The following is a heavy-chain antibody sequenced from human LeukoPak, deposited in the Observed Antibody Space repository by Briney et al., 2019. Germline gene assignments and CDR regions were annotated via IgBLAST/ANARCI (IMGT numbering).Heavy chain of an antibody. V-gene: IGHV1-69*13. CDR1: GGTFSSYA. CDR3: ARDHRGVTLYSYGTAGAFDI. Sequence: SVKVSCKASGGTFSSYAISRVRQAPGQGLEWMGGIIPIFGTANYAQKFQGRVTITADESTSTAYMELSSLRSEDTAVYYCARDHRGVTLYSYGTAGAFDIWGQGTMVTVSS. J-gene: IGHJ3*02. CDR2: IIPIFGTA. D-gene: IGHD5-18*01.